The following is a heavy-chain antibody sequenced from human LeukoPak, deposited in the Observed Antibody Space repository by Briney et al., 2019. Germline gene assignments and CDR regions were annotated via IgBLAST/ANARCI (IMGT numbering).Heavy chain of an antibody. CDR1: GFTFSNYW. D-gene: IGHD6-13*01. V-gene: IGHV3-74*01. CDR3: ARDLNGPGY. CDR2: ISGDGRRT. J-gene: IGHJ4*02. Sequence: TGGSLRLSCAASGFTFSNYWMHWVRQAPGEGLVWVSRISGDGRRTDYADSVKGRFTISRDNAKNTLILQMNSLRTEDTAVYYCARDLNGPGYWGQGALVTVSS.